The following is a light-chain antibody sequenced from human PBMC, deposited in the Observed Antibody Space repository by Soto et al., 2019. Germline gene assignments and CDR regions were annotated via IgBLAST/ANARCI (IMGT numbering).Light chain of an antibody. J-gene: IGLJ1*01. CDR1: SSDIGGYDY. Sequence: QSVLTQPASVSGAPGQSITISCTGTSSDIGGYDYVSWYQQRPGKAPKLMIYEVRYRPSGVSNRFSGSKSGNTASLTTSGLQAEDEADYYCCSSTRTSNHYFFGSGTKVTVL. V-gene: IGLV2-14*01. CDR2: EVR. CDR3: CSSTRTSNHYF.